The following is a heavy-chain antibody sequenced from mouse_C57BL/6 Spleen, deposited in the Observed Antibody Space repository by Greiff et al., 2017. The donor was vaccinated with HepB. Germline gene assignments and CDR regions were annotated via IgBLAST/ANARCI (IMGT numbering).Heavy chain of an antibody. CDR3: ARNPSITTVVDY. V-gene: IGHV1-76*01. CDR2: IYPGSGNT. D-gene: IGHD1-1*01. J-gene: IGHJ2*01. Sequence: LQESGAELVRPGASVKLSCKASGYTFTDYYINWVKQRPGQGLEWIARIYPGSGNTYYNEKFKGKATLTAEKSSSTAYMQLSSLTSEDSAVYFCARNPSITTVVDYWGQGTTLTVSS. CDR1: GYTFTDYY.